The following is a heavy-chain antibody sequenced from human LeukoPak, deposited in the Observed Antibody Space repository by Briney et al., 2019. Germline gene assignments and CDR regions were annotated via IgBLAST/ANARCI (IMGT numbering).Heavy chain of an antibody. CDR1: GYSSSSGYY. Sequence: SETLSLTCAVSGYSSSSGYYWGWIRPPPGKGLEWIGSIYHSGSTYYNPSLKSRVTISVDTSKNQFSLKLSSVTAADTAVYYCARLRDYYYMDVWGKGTTVTVSS. V-gene: IGHV4-38-2*01. J-gene: IGHJ6*03. CDR2: IYHSGST. CDR3: ARLRDYYYMDV.